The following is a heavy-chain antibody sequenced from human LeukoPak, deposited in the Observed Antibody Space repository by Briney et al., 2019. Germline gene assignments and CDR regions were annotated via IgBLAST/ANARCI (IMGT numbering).Heavy chain of an antibody. V-gene: IGHV1-2*02. CDR2: INPNSGGR. D-gene: IGHD3-3*01. CDR3: ARSYDFWSGPPFDP. J-gene: IGHJ5*02. Sequence: GASVKVSCKASGYAFTGHYMHWVRQAPGQGLAWMGWINPNSGGRNCAKKFQGRVTLARDTSISTAYVELSRLRCDDTAGYYCARSYDFWSGPPFDPWGQGTLVTVSS. CDR1: GYAFTGHY.